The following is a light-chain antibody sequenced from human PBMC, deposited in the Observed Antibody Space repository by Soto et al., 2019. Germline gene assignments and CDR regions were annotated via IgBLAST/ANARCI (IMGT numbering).Light chain of an antibody. J-gene: IGKJ4*01. V-gene: IGKV3-15*01. CDR3: QQYHNWPLN. CDR1: QSVSNN. Sequence: EIVMTQAPATVSVSPGERATLSCSASQSVSNNLAWYQQKPGQAPRLLIYGASTRATGIPARFSGSGSGTEFTLTVSSLQSEDFAVYSCQQYHNWPLNFGGGTKVDIK. CDR2: GAS.